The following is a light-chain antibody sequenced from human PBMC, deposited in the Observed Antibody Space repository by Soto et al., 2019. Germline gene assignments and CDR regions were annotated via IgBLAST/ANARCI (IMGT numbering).Light chain of an antibody. CDR1: QSVSSSY. Sequence: EIVLTQSPGTLSLTPWDRATLSCRSSQSVSSSYLAWYQQKPGQAPRLLIYGASSRATGIPDRFSGSGSGTDFTLTISRLEPEDFAVYYCQQYGSSRGTFGQGTKVDIK. J-gene: IGKJ1*01. CDR2: GAS. V-gene: IGKV3-20*01. CDR3: QQYGSSRGT.